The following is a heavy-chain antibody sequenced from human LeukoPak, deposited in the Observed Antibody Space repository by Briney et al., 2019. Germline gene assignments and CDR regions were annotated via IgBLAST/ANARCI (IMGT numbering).Heavy chain of an antibody. Sequence: GGSLRLSCAASGFTVSSNYMSWVRQAPGKGLEWVSVIYSTGGTYYADSVKGRFTISRDNAKNSLYLQMNSLRAEDTAVYYCAGYASSGRRDALDIWGQGTMVTVSS. D-gene: IGHD3-22*01. CDR3: AGYASSGRRDALDI. CDR1: GFTVSSNY. J-gene: IGHJ3*02. V-gene: IGHV3-66*01. CDR2: IYSTGGT.